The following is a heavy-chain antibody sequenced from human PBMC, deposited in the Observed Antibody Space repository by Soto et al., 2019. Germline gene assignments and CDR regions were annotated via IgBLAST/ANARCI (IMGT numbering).Heavy chain of an antibody. J-gene: IGHJ4*02. D-gene: IGHD2-15*01. V-gene: IGHV4-30-2*01. CDR1: GGSINSGGHP. Sequence: QLQLQESGARLVKPSQTLSLTCAVSGGSINSGGHPWAWIRQPPGKGLEWIGYISHIGSAFYNPSLMGRGTISVDRSKNQLHLSLDFMTAADTAVYYCAREAGVVGANYFDYWGQGILVTVSS. CDR2: ISHIGSA. CDR3: AREAGVVGANYFDY.